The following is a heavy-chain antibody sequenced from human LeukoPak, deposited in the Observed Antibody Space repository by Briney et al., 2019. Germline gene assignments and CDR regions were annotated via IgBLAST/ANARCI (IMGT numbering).Heavy chain of an antibody. CDR1: GGSISSYY. D-gene: IGHD2-2*01. CDR2: IYYSGST. CDR3: AREEGYCSSTSCYFAFDI. J-gene: IGHJ3*02. Sequence: SETLSLTCTVSGGSISSYYWSWIRQPPGKGLEWIGYIYYSGSTNYNPSLKSRVTISVDTSKNQFSLKLSSVTAADTAVYYCAREEGYCSSTSCYFAFDIWGQGTMVTVSS. V-gene: IGHV4-59*01.